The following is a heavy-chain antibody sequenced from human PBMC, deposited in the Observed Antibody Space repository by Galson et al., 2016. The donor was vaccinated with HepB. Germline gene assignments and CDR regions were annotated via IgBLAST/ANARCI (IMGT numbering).Heavy chain of an antibody. V-gene: IGHV4-39*02. J-gene: IGHJ4*02. CDR3: TRERWPVDY. D-gene: IGHD4-17*01. CDR1: GDSISRSYF. CDR2: ISYTGST. Sequence: SETLSLTCTVSGDSISRSYFWGWIRQPPGQVLEWIGNISYTGSTYYNPSLKSRVTISADTSKNQFSLHLRSVTAADTAVYYCTRERWPVDYWGQGTLVAVSS.